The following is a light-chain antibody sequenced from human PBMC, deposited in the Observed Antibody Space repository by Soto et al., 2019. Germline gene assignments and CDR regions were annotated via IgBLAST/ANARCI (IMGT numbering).Light chain of an antibody. J-gene: IGKJ3*01. Sequence: IQLTQSPSSLSASVGDRVSITCRASQDIQTYLAWYQQKRGEAPKLLISGTFTLQSGVPSRFNGSGSGTDVTLTISRLQPEDFATYYCPHLNNYPPFTFGPGTKVHLE. CDR1: QDIQTY. V-gene: IGKV1-9*01. CDR2: GTF. CDR3: PHLNNYPPFT.